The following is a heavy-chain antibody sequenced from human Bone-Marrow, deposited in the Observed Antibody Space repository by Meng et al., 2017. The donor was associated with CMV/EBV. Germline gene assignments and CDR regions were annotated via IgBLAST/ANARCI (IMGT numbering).Heavy chain of an antibody. Sequence: GESLKISCAASGLTVSSNYMSWVRQAPGKGLEWVSVIYSGGSTYYADCVKGRFTISRDNSKNTLYLQMNSLRAEDTAVYYCARVSGFWSRHEGMDVWGQGTTVTVYS. J-gene: IGHJ6*02. CDR1: GLTVSSNY. CDR3: ARVSGFWSRHEGMDV. V-gene: IGHV3-66*02. CDR2: IYSGGST. D-gene: IGHD3-3*01.